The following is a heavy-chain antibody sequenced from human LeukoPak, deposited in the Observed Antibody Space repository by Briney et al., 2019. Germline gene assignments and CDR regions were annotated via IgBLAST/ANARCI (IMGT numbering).Heavy chain of an antibody. CDR3: ALAPNSNWFDS. J-gene: IGHJ5*01. Sequence: SETLSLTCTVSGDSTSNFYWNWIRQSPGKGLEWIGNIHYSGSSVYNPSLKSRGTISIDTSRRQFFLKLNSVTAADTAVYFCALAPNSNWFDSWGPGTLVTVSS. CDR1: GDSTSNFY. V-gene: IGHV4-59*03. CDR2: IHYSGSS. D-gene: IGHD2-8*01.